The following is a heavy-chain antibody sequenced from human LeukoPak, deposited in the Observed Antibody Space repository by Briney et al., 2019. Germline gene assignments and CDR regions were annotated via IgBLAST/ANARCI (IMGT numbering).Heavy chain of an antibody. CDR2: ISGSGGST. CDR3: AKDLPNPGTSRHFQY. CDR1: GFTFTSDA. J-gene: IGHJ1*01. D-gene: IGHD2-8*01. Sequence: PGGSLRLSCAASGFTFTSDALSWARQAPGKGLEWVSSISGSGGSTYYADSVKGRLTISRDNSKNTLYLQMNSLRAEDTAVYYCAKDLPNPGTSRHFQYWGQGTLVTVSS. V-gene: IGHV3-23*01.